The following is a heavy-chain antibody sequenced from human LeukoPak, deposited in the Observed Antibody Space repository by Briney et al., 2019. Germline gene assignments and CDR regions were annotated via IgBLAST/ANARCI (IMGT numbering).Heavy chain of an antibody. J-gene: IGHJ5*02. CDR1: GYTFTVYY. CDR2: INPTSGGT. D-gene: IGHD4-23*01. V-gene: IGHV1-2*02. CDR3: ARDRATVATYNWFDP. Sequence: GASVKVSCKASGYTFTVYYMHWVRQAPEQGLGWMGWINPTSGGTTYAQKFQGRVAMTRDTSVSTAYMELSRLRSDDTAVYYCARDRATVATYNWFDPWGQGTLVTVSS.